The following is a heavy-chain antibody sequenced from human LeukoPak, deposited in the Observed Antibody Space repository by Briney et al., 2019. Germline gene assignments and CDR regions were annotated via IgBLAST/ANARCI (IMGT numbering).Heavy chain of an antibody. V-gene: IGHV4-39*07. D-gene: IGHD6-13*01. Sequence: SETLSLTCSVSGGSIKSSTYYWVWIRQAPGKGLEWIGNIYYSGSIYYNPSLNSRVTISVDTSKNQFSLKLSSVTAADTAIYYCARAGYSSSWSDYWGQGTLVTVSS. J-gene: IGHJ4*02. CDR3: ARAGYSSSWSDY. CDR1: GGSIKSSTYY. CDR2: IYYSGSI.